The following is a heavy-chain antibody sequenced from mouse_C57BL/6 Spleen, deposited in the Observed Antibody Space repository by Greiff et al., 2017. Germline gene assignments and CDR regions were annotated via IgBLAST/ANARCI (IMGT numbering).Heavy chain of an antibody. J-gene: IGHJ2*01. D-gene: IGHD1-1*01. CDR3: ARGGWYYGRSYTDYFDY. V-gene: IGHV1-81*01. CDR2: IYPRSGNT. Sequence: QVQLQQSGAELARPGASVKLSCKASGYTFTSYGISWVKQRTGQGLEWIGEIYPRSGNTYYNEKFKGKATLTADKSSSTAYMELRSLTSEDSAVYFCARGGWYYGRSYTDYFDYWGQGTTLTVSS. CDR1: GYTFTSYG.